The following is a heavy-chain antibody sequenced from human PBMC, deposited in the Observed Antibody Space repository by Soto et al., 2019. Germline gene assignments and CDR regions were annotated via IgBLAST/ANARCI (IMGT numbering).Heavy chain of an antibody. V-gene: IGHV3-33*01. Sequence: PGGSLRLSCAASGFTFSNYGMHWVRQAPGKGLEWVALIWFDGSDKYYADSVKGRFTMSRDNSKNTVYLQMNSLRAEDTAMYYCARLYCSSPSCYPVGAFEIRGQGTMVTVSS. CDR1: GFTFSNYG. CDR2: IWFDGSDK. J-gene: IGHJ3*02. CDR3: ARLYCSSPSCYPVGAFEI. D-gene: IGHD2-2*01.